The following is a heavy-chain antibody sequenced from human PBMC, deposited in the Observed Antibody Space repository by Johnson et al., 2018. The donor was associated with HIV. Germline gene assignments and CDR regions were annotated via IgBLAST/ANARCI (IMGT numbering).Heavy chain of an antibody. Sequence: QVQLVESGGGVVQPGRSLRLSCAASGFTFTSYAMHWVRQAPGKGLEWVAVISYDGSDKYYADSVKGRLTISRDNSKNTLYLQMNSLRAEDTAVYYCAKVVVVPAAIWAFDIWGQGTMVTVSS. CDR1: GFTFTSYA. J-gene: IGHJ3*02. D-gene: IGHD2-2*01. CDR3: AKVVVVPAAIWAFDI. CDR2: ISYDGSDK. V-gene: IGHV3-30*04.